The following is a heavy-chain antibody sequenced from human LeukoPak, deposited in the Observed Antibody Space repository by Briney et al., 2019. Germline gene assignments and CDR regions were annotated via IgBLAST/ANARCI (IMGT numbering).Heavy chain of an antibody. CDR1: GFSFNNYW. D-gene: IGHD2-15*01. CDR3: ARGADGVSSNSRGWFDP. J-gene: IGHJ5*02. CDR2: IKQDGSEK. V-gene: IGHV3-7*01. Sequence: GGSLRLSCAASGFSFNNYWMSWVRQAPGKGLEWVANIKQDGSEKYYVDSVRGRFTISRDNAKNSLYLQMNSLRAEDTAVYSCARGADGVSSNSRGWFDPWGQGTLVTVSS.